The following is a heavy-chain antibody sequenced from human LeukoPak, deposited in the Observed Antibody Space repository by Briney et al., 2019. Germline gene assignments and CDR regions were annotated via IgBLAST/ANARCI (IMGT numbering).Heavy chain of an antibody. Sequence: PSETLSLTCAVYGGSFSGYYWSWIRQPPGKGLEWIGEINHSGSTNYNPSLKSRVTISVDTSKNQFSLKLSSVTAADTAVYYCARGGEMIVVVPAAIRPSVLSHWFDPWGQGTLVTVSS. CDR1: GGSFSGYY. CDR2: INHSGST. D-gene: IGHD2-2*01. CDR3: ARGGEMIVVVPAAIRPSVLSHWFDP. J-gene: IGHJ5*02. V-gene: IGHV4-34*01.